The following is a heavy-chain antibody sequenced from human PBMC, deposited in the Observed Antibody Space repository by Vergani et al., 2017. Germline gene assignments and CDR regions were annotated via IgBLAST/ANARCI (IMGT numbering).Heavy chain of an antibody. V-gene: IGHV1-69*01. CDR1: GGTFSSYA. J-gene: IGHJ6*03. D-gene: IGHD3-22*01. CDR2: IIPIFGTA. CDR3: ARGSRALKIVVPWHYYYYMDV. Sequence: QVQLVQSGAEVKKPGSSVKVSCKASGGTFSSYAISWVRQAPGQGLEWMGGIIPIFGTANYAQKFQGRVTITADESTSTAYMVLSSLRSEDTAVYYCARGSRALKIVVPWHYYYYMDVWGKGTTVTVSS.